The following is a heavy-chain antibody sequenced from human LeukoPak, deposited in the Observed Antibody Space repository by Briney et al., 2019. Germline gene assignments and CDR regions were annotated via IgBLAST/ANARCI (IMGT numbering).Heavy chain of an antibody. CDR1: GFTFSSYW. Sequence: GGSLRLSCAASGFTFSSYWMSWVRQAPGKGLEWVANIKQDGSEKYYVDSVKGRFTISRGNAKNSLYLQVNSLRAEDTAVYYCATTVVIPAASYYFDYWGQGTLVTVSS. CDR2: IKQDGSEK. V-gene: IGHV3-7*01. D-gene: IGHD2-2*01. CDR3: ATTVVIPAASYYFDY. J-gene: IGHJ4*02.